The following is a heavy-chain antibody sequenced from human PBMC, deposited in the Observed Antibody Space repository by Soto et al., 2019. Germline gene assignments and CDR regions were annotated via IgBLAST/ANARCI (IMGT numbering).Heavy chain of an antibody. V-gene: IGHV1-18*01. CDR1: GYTFSNYG. D-gene: IGHD3-10*01. Sequence: QVQLVQSGAEVKKPGASVKVSCKASGYTFSNYGISWVRQAPGQGLEWMGWISAYNGNIKFAQKVQGRVTMTTDTFTNTAYMELRSLRSDDTAVYYWARGPPGEGGAMFDLWGQGTLVTVSS. J-gene: IGHJ5*02. CDR2: ISAYNGNI. CDR3: ARGPPGEGGAMFDL.